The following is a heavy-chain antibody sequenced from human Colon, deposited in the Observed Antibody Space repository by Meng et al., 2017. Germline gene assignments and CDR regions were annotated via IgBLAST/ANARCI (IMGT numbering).Heavy chain of an antibody. CDR3: ARIRPRLGGKTFDP. CDR2: INHSGST. D-gene: IGHD3-16*01. CDR1: GGSFSGYY. V-gene: IGHV4-34*01. J-gene: IGHJ5*02. Sequence: QGKLQQWGAGLLKPSETLSLTCAVYGGSFSGYYWSWIRQPPGKGLEWIGEINHSGSTNYNPSLKSRVTISVDTSKNQFSLKLSSVTAADTAVYYCARIRPRLGGKTFDPWGQGTLVTVSS.